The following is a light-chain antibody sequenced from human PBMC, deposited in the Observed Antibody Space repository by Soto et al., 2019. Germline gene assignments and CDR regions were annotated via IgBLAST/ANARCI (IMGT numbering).Light chain of an antibody. Sequence: DIQMTQSPSSVSASVGDRLTITCRASRDISNSLAWYHQTPGKAPKLLLRGASSLHRGVPSRFSGGGAGTEFTLTISSLQPEDFATYYWQQTSAFPRTFGQGTKVDVK. CDR3: QQTSAFPRT. CDR2: GAS. V-gene: IGKV1-12*01. CDR1: RDISNS. J-gene: IGKJ2*01.